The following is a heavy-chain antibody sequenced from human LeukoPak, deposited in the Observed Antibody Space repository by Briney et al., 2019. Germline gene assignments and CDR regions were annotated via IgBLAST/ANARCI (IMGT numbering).Heavy chain of an antibody. J-gene: IGHJ6*02. Sequence: ASVKVSCKASGYTFTSYGISWVRQAPGQGLEWMGWISAYNGNTNYAQKLQGRVTMTTDTSTSTASMELRSLRSDDTAVYYCARERLWYYYGMDVWGQGTTVTVSS. V-gene: IGHV1-18*01. CDR2: ISAYNGNT. CDR3: ARERLWYYYGMDV. CDR1: GYTFTSYG.